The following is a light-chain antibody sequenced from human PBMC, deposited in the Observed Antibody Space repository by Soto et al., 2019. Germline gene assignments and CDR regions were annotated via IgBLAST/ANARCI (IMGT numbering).Light chain of an antibody. V-gene: IGLV2-14*01. J-gene: IGLJ2*01. CDR1: SSDVGGYNY. CDR2: DVS. CDR3: SSYTSRSTLV. Sequence: QSALTQPASVSGSPGQSITISCTGTSSDVGGYNYVSWYQQHPGKAPKLMIYDVSDRPSGVSSRFSGSKSGNTASLTISGLQVEEEADYYCSSYTSRSTLVFGGGTKLTVL.